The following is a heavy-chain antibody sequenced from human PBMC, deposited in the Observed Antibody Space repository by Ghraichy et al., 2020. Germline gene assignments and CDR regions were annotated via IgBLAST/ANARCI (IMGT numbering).Heavy chain of an antibody. CDR3: AREPGYCSGGRCYGGWYDP. V-gene: IGHV4-34*01. CDR1: GGSFSGYY. D-gene: IGHD2-15*01. CDR2: INHSGST. J-gene: IGHJ5*02. Sequence: SETLSLTCAVYGGSFSGYYWSWIRQSTGKGLEWIGEINHSGSTNYNPSLKSRVTISGDTSKNQFSLTLSSVTAADTAVYYCAREPGYCSGGRCYGGWYDPWGQGTLVTVSS.